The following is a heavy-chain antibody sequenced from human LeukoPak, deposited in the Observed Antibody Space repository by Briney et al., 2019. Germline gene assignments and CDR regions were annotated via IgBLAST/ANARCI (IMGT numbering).Heavy chain of an antibody. CDR3: ARGPVVVPAALLGFGFDP. V-gene: IGHV1-8*01. D-gene: IGHD2-2*02. CDR1: GYTYTSYD. Sequence: GASVKVSCKASGYTYTSYDINWVRQATGQGLEWMGWMNPNSGNTSYAQKFQGRVTMTRNTSIGTAYMELSSLRSEDTAVYYCARGPVVVPAALLGFGFDPWGQGTLVTVSS. CDR2: MNPNSGNT. J-gene: IGHJ5*02.